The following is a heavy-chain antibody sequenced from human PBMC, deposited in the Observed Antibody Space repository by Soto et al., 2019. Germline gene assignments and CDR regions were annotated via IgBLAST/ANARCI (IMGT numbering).Heavy chain of an antibody. CDR3: AADATAWQQMVPSDY. V-gene: IGHV1-58*01. CDR1: GFTFTSSA. Sequence: SVKVSCKASGFTFTSSAYQWVRQARGQRLEWIGWIAVGSGYTNYAQRFQDRVTLTRDMSTATTYMELSRLTSEDTAIYYCAADATAWQQMVPSDYWGQGTLVTVSS. D-gene: IGHD2-8*01. J-gene: IGHJ4*02. CDR2: IAVGSGYT.